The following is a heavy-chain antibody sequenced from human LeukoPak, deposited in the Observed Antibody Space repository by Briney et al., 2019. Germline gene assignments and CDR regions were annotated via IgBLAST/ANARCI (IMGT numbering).Heavy chain of an antibody. CDR3: AREVSGSYYFDY. J-gene: IGHJ4*02. D-gene: IGHD1-26*01. Sequence: GGSLRLSCAASGFTFSSYSMNWVRQAPGKGLEWVSSIDFTSRYIYNADSVKGRFTLSRDNSKNTVYLQMNSLRAEDTAVYYCAREVSGSYYFDYWGQGTLVTVSS. CDR1: GFTFSSYS. CDR2: IDFTSRYI. V-gene: IGHV3-21*01.